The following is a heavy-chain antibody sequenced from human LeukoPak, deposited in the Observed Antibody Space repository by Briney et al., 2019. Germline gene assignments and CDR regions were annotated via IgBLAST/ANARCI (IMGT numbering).Heavy chain of an antibody. CDR3: AKGYSSGWKYYFDY. CDR1: GFTFDDYA. V-gene: IGHV3-9*01. J-gene: IGHJ4*02. D-gene: IGHD6-19*01. CDR2: ISWNSGSI. Sequence: PGRSLRLSCAASGFTFDDYAMHWVRHAPGKGLEWVSGISWNSGSIGYADSVKGRFTISRDNAKNSLYLQMNSLRAEDTALYYCAKGYSSGWKYYFDYWGQGTLVTVSS.